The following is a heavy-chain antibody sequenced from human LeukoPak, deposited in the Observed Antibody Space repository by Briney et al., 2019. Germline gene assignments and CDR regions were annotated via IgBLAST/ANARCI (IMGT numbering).Heavy chain of an antibody. CDR2: FDPEDGET. D-gene: IGHD6-13*01. CDR1: GYTLTELS. J-gene: IGHJ6*02. Sequence: ASVKVFCKVSGYTLTELSMHWVRQAPGKGLEWMGGFDPEDGETIYAQRFRGRVTMTEDTSTDTAYMELSSLRSEDTAVYYCARDRYGYSSSWYYGMDVWGQGTTVTVSS. CDR3: ARDRYGYSSSWYYGMDV. V-gene: IGHV1-24*01.